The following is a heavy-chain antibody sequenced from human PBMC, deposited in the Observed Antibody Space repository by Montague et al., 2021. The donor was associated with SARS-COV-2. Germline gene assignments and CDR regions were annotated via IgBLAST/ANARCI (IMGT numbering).Heavy chain of an antibody. D-gene: IGHD2-21*02. V-gene: IGHV4-39*01. CDR1: GGSITSSAYY. CDR3: ASLGSPAYCGGDCYLREYGADV. J-gene: IGHJ6*04. Sequence: SETLSLTCTVSGGSITSSAYYWSWIRQSPGKGLEWIGTIYYSGNTYSNPSLKSRLTISMDTSKNQFSLKINSVTAADTAVYFCASLGSPAYCGGDCYLREYGADVGGKGTSVTVSS. CDR2: IYYSGNT.